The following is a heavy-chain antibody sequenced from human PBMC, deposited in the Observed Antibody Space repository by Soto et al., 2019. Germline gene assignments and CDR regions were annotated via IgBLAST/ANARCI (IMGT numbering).Heavy chain of an antibody. CDR2: VNWNGGST. CDR3: VRGASLNFDY. J-gene: IGHJ4*02. CDR1: GFTFDDYC. D-gene: IGHD1-26*01. V-gene: IGHV3-20*04. Sequence: GSLILSCAASGFTFDDYCMSWARQAPGKGLEWVSGVNWNGGSTGYADSVKGRFTISRDNAKNSLYLQMNSLRAEDTAFYYCVRGASLNFDYWGQGTLVTVSS.